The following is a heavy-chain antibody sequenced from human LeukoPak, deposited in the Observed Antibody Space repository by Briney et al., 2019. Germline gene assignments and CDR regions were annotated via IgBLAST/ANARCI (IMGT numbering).Heavy chain of an antibody. V-gene: IGHV5-51*01. Sequence: GESLKISCQGSGYRFSSYWIGWVRQMPGKGLEWMGTMYPGDSDTRYSPSFQGQVTMSVDKSITAAYLEWSGLKASDTAMYYCARDYGSGSGNWFDAWGPGTLVTVSS. CDR3: ARDYGSGSGNWFDA. CDR2: MYPGDSDT. D-gene: IGHD3-10*01. CDR1: GYRFSSYW. J-gene: IGHJ5*02.